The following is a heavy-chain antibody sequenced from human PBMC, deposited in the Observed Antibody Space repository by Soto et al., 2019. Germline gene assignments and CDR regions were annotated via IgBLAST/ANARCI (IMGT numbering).Heavy chain of an antibody. Sequence: ASVKVSCKVSGYTLTELSIHWVRQAPGKGLEWMGGFDPEDGETIYAQKFQGRVTMTEDTSTDTAYMELSSLRSEDTAVYYCATGEDNWNYAYKIFDYWSQGTLVTVSS. D-gene: IGHD1-7*01. J-gene: IGHJ4*02. V-gene: IGHV1-24*01. CDR3: ATGEDNWNYAYKIFDY. CDR2: FDPEDGET. CDR1: GYTLTELS.